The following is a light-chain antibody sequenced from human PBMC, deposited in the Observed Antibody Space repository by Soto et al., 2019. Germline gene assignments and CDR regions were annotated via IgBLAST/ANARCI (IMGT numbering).Light chain of an antibody. CDR1: QSVSNNY. J-gene: IGKJ2*01. CDR2: GAS. V-gene: IGKV3-20*01. CDR3: QHYGSSPHT. Sequence: EIVLTQSPGTLSLSPGERATLSCRASQSVSNNYLAWYQQKPGQAPRLLIYGASSRASGVPGRFSGSGSGTDFTLTISRLEPEEFAVYYCQHYGSSPHTFGQGTKLEIK.